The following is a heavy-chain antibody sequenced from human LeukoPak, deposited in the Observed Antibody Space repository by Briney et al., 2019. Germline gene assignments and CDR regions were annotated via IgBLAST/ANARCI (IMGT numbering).Heavy chain of an antibody. CDR2: INSDGSST. D-gene: IGHD2-2*01. CDR1: GFTFSSYW. J-gene: IGHJ6*02. V-gene: IGHV3-74*01. Sequence: GGSLRLSCAASGFTFSSYWMHWVRQAPGKGLVWVSRINSDGSSTSYADPVKGRFTISRDNAKNTLYLQMNSLRAEDTAVYYCAREVVVPAALHYYGMDVWGQGTTVTVSS. CDR3: AREVVVPAALHYYGMDV.